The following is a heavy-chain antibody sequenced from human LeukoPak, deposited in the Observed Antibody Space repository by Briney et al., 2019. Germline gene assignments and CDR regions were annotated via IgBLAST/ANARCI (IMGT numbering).Heavy chain of an antibody. CDR3: ARVATVTNYYYYYMDV. V-gene: IGHV4-39*01. CDR2: IYYTGNT. D-gene: IGHD4-17*01. J-gene: IGHJ6*03. CDR1: GVSISSSNSY. Sequence: PSETLSLTCTVSGVSISSSNSYWGWIRQPPGKGLEWIASIYYTGNTYYNTSLKSRVTISIESSKNQISLRLTSVTATDTAMYYCARVATVTNYYYYYMDVWGKGTTVTISS.